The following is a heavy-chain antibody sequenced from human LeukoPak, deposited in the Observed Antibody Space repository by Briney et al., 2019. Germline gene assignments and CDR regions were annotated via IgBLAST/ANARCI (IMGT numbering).Heavy chain of an antibody. V-gene: IGHV3-20*04. CDR1: GFTFEDYG. CDR3: ARANYSPYYFDY. J-gene: IGHJ4*02. D-gene: IGHD4-11*01. Sequence: GGSLRLSCVASGFTFEDYGMSWVRQPAGKGLEWVSSINWHGGSTHYAESVKGRFTISRDNAKNSLFLQMNSLRAEDTALYYCARANYSPYYFDYWGQGTLVTVSS. CDR2: INWHGGST.